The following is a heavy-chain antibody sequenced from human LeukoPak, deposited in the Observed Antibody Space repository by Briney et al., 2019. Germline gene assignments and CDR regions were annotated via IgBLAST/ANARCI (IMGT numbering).Heavy chain of an antibody. V-gene: IGHV1-18*01. J-gene: IGHJ6*03. Sequence: ASVKVSCKASGYTFTSYGISWVRQAPGQGLGWMGWISAYNGNTNYAQKLQGRVTMTTDTSTSTAYMELRSLRSDDTAVYYCARGAVAAADPYYYYYYMDVWGKGTTVTVSS. D-gene: IGHD6-13*01. CDR1: GYTFTSYG. CDR2: ISAYNGNT. CDR3: ARGAVAAADPYYYYYYMDV.